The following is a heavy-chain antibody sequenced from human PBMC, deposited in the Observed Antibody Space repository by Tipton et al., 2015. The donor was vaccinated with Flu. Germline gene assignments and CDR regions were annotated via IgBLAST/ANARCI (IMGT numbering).Heavy chain of an antibody. D-gene: IGHD1-26*01. V-gene: IGHV3-53*01. J-gene: IGHJ3*02. CDR2: IYSGGST. CDR3: SGTQGTFDI. CDR1: GFTFSSYG. Sequence: GSLRLSCAASGFTFSSYGIHWVRQAPGKGLEWVSVIYSGGSTYYADSVKGRFTISRDNSKNTLYLQMNSLRAEDTAVYYCSGTQGTFDIWGQGTMVTVSS.